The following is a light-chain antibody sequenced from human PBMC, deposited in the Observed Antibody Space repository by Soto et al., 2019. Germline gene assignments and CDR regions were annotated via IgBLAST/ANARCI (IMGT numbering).Light chain of an antibody. Sequence: EIVLTQSPGTLSLSPGERATLSCRASQSVSSSYLAWYQQKPGQAPRLLIYGASSRATGIPDRFSGNGSVTDFTLTISRLEPEDFAVYYCQQYGSSPITFGPGTKVDIK. CDR2: GAS. CDR1: QSVSSSY. V-gene: IGKV3-20*01. CDR3: QQYGSSPIT. J-gene: IGKJ3*01.